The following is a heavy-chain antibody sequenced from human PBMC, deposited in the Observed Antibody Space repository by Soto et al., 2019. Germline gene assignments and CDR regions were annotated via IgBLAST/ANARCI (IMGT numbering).Heavy chain of an antibody. J-gene: IGHJ4*02. D-gene: IGHD3-22*01. CDR3: AARKDDSGYPLDY. V-gene: IGHV1-69*13. CDR1: GGTFSSYA. Sequence: SAKVSCKASGGTFSSYAISWVRQAPGQGLEWMGGIIPIFGTANYAQKFQGRVTITADESTSTAYMELSSLRSEDTAVYYCAARKDDSGYPLDYWGQGTLVTVSS. CDR2: IIPIFGTA.